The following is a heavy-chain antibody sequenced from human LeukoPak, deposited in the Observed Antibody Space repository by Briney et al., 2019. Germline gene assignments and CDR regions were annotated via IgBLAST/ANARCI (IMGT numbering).Heavy chain of an antibody. J-gene: IGHJ2*01. V-gene: IGHV4-4*07. CDR1: GGSISSYY. Sequence: SEILSLTCTVSGGSISSYYWSWVRQPAGKGLEWIGRIYTSGSTNYNPSLKSRVTMSVDTSKNQFSLKLSSVTAADTAVYYCARTDLVVPAAMGWYFDLWGRGTLVTVSS. CDR2: IYTSGST. CDR3: ARTDLVVPAAMGWYFDL. D-gene: IGHD2-2*01.